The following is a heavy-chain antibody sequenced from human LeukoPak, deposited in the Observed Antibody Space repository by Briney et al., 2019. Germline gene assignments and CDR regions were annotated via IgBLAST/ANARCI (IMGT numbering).Heavy chain of an antibody. J-gene: IGHJ4*02. V-gene: IGHV1-2*02. Sequence: ASVRVSCKVSGYTLTELSMHWVRQAPGQGLEWMGWINPNSGGTNYAQKFQGRVTMTRDTSISTAYMELSRLRPDDTAVYYCARSTYYDFWSGYYQNFDYWGQGTLVTVSS. CDR1: GYTLTELS. CDR3: ARSTYYDFWSGYYQNFDY. CDR2: INPNSGGT. D-gene: IGHD3-3*01.